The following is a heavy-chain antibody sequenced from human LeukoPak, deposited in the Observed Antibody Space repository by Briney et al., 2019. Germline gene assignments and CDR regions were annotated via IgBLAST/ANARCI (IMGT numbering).Heavy chain of an antibody. CDR3: ARLRYDTSGYYYHFDY. V-gene: IGHV3-21*01. D-gene: IGHD3-22*01. CDR1: GFTFGSYS. J-gene: IGHJ4*02. Sequence: PGGSLRLSCAASGFTFGSYSMNWVRQAPGKGLEWVSSISSSSYIYYADSVKGRFTISRDNAKNSLYLQMNSLRAEDTAVYYCARLRYDTSGYYYHFDYWGQGTLVTVSS. CDR2: ISSSSYI.